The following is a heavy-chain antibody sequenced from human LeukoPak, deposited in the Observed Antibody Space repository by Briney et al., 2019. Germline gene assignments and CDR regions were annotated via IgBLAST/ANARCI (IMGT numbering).Heavy chain of an antibody. Sequence: ASVKVSCKASGYTFTGYYMHWVRQAPGQGLEWMGWINPNSGGTNYAQKFQGRVTMTRDTSISAAYMELSRLRSDDTAVYYCARDPQVGATPSTPDYWGQGTLVTVSS. J-gene: IGHJ4*02. CDR2: INPNSGGT. CDR3: ARDPQVGATPSTPDY. D-gene: IGHD1-26*01. V-gene: IGHV1-2*02. CDR1: GYTFTGYY.